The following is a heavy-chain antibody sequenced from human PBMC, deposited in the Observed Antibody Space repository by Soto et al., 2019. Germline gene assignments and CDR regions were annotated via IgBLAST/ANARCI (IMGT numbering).Heavy chain of an antibody. D-gene: IGHD6-19*01. CDR1: GFTFSTYA. J-gene: IGHJ4*02. Sequence: EVQLLESGGGLVQPGGSLRLSCAASGFTFSTYAMSWVRQAPGKGLEWVSAISGSGASTYYADSVKGRFTISRDNSKNTLYLQMNSLRDEDTAVYYCATRPGYCSGWAFDYWGQGTLVTVSS. CDR3: ATRPGYCSGWAFDY. CDR2: ISGSGAST. V-gene: IGHV3-23*01.